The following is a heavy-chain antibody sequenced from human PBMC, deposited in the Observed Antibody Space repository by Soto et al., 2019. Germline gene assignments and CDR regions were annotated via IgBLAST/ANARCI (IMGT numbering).Heavy chain of an antibody. CDR1: GGTFSSYA. V-gene: IGHV1-69*13. CDR3: ARPRAYYDFWSGSPFDY. D-gene: IGHD3-3*01. Sequence: AASVKVSCKASGGTFSSYAISWLRQSPGQGLEWMGGIIPIFGTANYAQKFQGRVTITADESTSTAYMELSSLRSEDTAVYYCARPRAYYDFWSGSPFDYWGQGTLVTVSS. J-gene: IGHJ4*02. CDR2: IIPIFGTA.